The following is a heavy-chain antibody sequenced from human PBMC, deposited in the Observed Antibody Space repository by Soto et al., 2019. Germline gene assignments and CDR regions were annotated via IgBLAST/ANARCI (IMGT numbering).Heavy chain of an antibody. D-gene: IGHD3-10*01. CDR2: ISSSGSTI. CDR3: ARDESMVEQARYYCYGLDV. V-gene: IGHV3-11*01. CDR1: GFTFSDYY. Sequence: GGSLRLSCAASGFTFSDYYMSWIRQAPGKGLEWVSYISSSGSTIYYADSVKGRFTISRDNAKNSLYLQMNSLRAEDTAVYYCARDESMVEQARYYCYGLDVWDQGTTVTVSS. J-gene: IGHJ6*02.